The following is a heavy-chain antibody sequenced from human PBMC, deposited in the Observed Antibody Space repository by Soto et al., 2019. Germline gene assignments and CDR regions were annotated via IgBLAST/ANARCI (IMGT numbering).Heavy chain of an antibody. V-gene: IGHV1-3*01. D-gene: IGHD6-13*01. Sequence: ASVKVSCTASGYPFTSYGIQWVRHAPGQRLEWMGWINAANGDTKYSPKFQGRVTITRDTSASTAYMELSSLRYEDTAVYYCVRRHVSATGIDWFDPWGQGTLVTV. J-gene: IGHJ5*02. CDR1: GYPFTSYG. CDR2: INAANGDT. CDR3: VRRHVSATGIDWFDP.